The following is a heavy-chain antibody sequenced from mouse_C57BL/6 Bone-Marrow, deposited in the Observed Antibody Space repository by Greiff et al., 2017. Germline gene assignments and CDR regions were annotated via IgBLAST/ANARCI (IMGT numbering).Heavy chain of an antibody. CDR3: ASLYSDYAMDY. J-gene: IGHJ4*01. CDR1: GFTFSSYA. CDR2: ISDGGSYT. D-gene: IGHD1-1*01. V-gene: IGHV5-4*03. Sequence: EVKLVESGGGLVKPGGSLKLSCAASGFTFSSYAMSWVRQTPDKRLEWVATISDGGSYTYYPDNVKGRFTISSDNAKNNLYLQMSHLKSDDTAIYYCASLYSDYAMDYWGQGTSVTVSS.